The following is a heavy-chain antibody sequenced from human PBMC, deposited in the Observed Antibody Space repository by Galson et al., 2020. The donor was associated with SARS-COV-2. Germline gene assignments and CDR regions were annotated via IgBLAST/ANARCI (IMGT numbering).Heavy chain of an antibody. D-gene: IGHD3-9*01. J-gene: IGHJ6*02. V-gene: IGHV1-69*01. CDR1: GGTFSSYA. CDR3: ARGHYDILTGYYSDYYYGMDV. Sequence: KISCKASGGTFSSYAISWVRQAPGQGLEWMGGIIPIFGTANYAQKFQGRVTITADESTSTAYMELSSLRSEDTAVYYCARGHYDILTGYYSDYYYGMDVWGQGTTVTVSS. CDR2: IIPIFGTA.